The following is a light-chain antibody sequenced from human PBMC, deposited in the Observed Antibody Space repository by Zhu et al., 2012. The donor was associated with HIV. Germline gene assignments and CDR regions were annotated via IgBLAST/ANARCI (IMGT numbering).Light chain of an antibody. CDR3: HQYDDSWT. V-gene: IGKV3-20*01. Sequence: EIVLTQSPDTLSLSPGERATLSCRASQSVSSNYLVWYQQKPGQAPRLLIFGASSRATGIPDRFSGSGSGTDFTLTISRLEPEDFAVYYCHQYDDSWTFGQGTKVEIK. CDR1: QSVSSNY. CDR2: GAS. J-gene: IGKJ1*01.